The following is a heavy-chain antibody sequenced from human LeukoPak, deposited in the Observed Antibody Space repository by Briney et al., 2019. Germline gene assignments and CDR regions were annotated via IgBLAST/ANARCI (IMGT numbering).Heavy chain of an antibody. CDR1: GFTFSSYW. V-gene: IGHV3-7*01. J-gene: IGHJ4*02. Sequence: GGSLRLSCAASGFTFSSYWMSWVRQAPRKGLEWVANIKQDGSEKYYVDSVKGRFTISRDNAKNSLYLQMNSLRAEDTAVYYCARETHGDWGGPIDYWGQGTLVTVSS. CDR3: ARETHGDWGGPIDY. CDR2: IKQDGSEK. D-gene: IGHD3-16*01.